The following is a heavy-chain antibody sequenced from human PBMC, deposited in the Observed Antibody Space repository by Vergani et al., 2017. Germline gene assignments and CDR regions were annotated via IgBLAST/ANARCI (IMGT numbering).Heavy chain of an antibody. V-gene: IGHV4-59*01. CDR3: ARNRYCGGDCYSDAFDI. CDR2: IYYSGST. D-gene: IGHD2-21*02. CDR1: GGSISSYY. J-gene: IGHJ3*02. Sequence: QVQLQESGPGLVKPSETLSLTCTVSGGSISSYYWSWIRQPPGKGLEWIGYIYYSGSTNYNPSHKSRVTISVDTSKNQCSLKLGSVTAADTAVYYCARNRYCGGDCYSDAFDIWGQGTMVTVSS.